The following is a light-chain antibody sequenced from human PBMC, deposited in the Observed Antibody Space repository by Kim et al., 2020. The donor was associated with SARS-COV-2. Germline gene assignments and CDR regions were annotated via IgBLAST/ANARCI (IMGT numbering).Light chain of an antibody. CDR1: SSDVGGYNY. CDR3: SSIRRGSTWV. J-gene: IGLJ3*02. CDR2: DIT. V-gene: IGLV2-14*01. Sequence: QSALTQPASVSGSPGQSITISCTGTSSDVGGYNYVSWYQQYPGKAPKLMILDITERPSGVSDRFSGARSGNTASLTISGLQPEDEADYYCSSIRRGSTWVFGGGTQLTVL.